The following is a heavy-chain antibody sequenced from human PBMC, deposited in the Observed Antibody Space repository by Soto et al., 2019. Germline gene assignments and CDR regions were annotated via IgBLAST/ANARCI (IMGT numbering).Heavy chain of an antibody. Sequence: GGSLRLSCAASGFTFSSYGMHWVRQAPSKGLEWVAVISYDGSNKYYADSVKGRFTISRDNSKNTLYLQMNSLRAEDTAVYYCAKGKPYSSSSALDYWGQGTLVTVSS. CDR3: AKGKPYSSSSALDY. CDR2: ISYDGSNK. CDR1: GFTFSSYG. D-gene: IGHD6-6*01. J-gene: IGHJ4*02. V-gene: IGHV3-30*18.